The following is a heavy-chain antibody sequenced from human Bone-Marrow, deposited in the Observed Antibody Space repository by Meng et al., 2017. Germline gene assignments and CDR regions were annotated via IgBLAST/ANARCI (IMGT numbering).Heavy chain of an antibody. CDR3: AREGGLEDYYYYGMDV. CDR1: GFTFSSYA. V-gene: IGHV3-30*04. CDR2: ISYDGSNK. J-gene: IGHJ6*02. D-gene: IGHD3-16*01. Sequence: GESLKISCAASGFTFSSYAMHWVRQAPGKGLEWVAVISYDGSNKYYADSVKGRFTISRDNSKNTLYLQMNSLRAEDTAVYYCAREGGLEDYYYYGMDVWGQGTTVTVSS.